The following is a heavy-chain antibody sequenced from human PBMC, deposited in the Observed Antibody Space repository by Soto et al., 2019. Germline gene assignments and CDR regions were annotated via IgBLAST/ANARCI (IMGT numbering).Heavy chain of an antibody. J-gene: IGHJ4*02. CDR3: ARDPYDCSGNDCPD. CDR2: ISSSSSTV. CDR1: EFTFNTYS. Sequence: EVQLVESGGGLVQPGGSLRLSCTASEFTFNTYSMNWVRQAPGKGLEWIASISSSSSTVYYADSVKGRFTVSRGNAKKSLYLQLESLRAEDTAVYYCARDPYDCSGNDCPDWRQGTLVTVSA. V-gene: IGHV3-48*01. D-gene: IGHD3-22*01.